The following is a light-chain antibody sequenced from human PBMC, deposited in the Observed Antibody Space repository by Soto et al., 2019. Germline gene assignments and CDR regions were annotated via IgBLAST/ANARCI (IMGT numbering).Light chain of an antibody. CDR1: QDIINY. Sequence: DLQMTQSPSSLSASVGDRVSITCQASQDIINYLNWYQQKPGKAPKLLIYDASNLETGVPSRFSGSGSGTDFTFTISSLQPEDLATYYCQQYDDLSVTFGGGTKVEIK. V-gene: IGKV1-33*01. CDR3: QQYDDLSVT. J-gene: IGKJ4*01. CDR2: DAS.